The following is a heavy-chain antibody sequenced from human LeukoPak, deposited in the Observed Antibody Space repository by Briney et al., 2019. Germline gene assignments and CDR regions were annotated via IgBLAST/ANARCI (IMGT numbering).Heavy chain of an antibody. Sequence: PSETLSLTCTVSGGSISSYYWSWIRQPPGKGLEWIGYIYYSGSTNYNPSLKSRVTISVDTSKDQFSLKLSSVTAADTAVYYCARGGYSYGYYFDSWGQGTLVTVSS. CDR3: ARGGYSYGYYFDS. J-gene: IGHJ4*02. V-gene: IGHV4-59*01. CDR1: GGSISSYY. D-gene: IGHD5-18*01. CDR2: IYYSGST.